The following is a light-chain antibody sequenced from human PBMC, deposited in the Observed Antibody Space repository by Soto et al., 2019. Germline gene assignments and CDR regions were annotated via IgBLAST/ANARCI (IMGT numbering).Light chain of an antibody. CDR2: EVS. V-gene: IGLV2-14*01. J-gene: IGLJ2*01. CDR3: SAYTISTHYVV. Sequence: QSALTQPASVSGSPGQSITISCTGTSSDVGGYNYVSWYQQHPGKAPKLMIYEVSNRPSGVSSRFSGSKSGNTASLTISGLQAEDEADYYCSAYTISTHYVVFGGGTKLTVL. CDR1: SSDVGGYNY.